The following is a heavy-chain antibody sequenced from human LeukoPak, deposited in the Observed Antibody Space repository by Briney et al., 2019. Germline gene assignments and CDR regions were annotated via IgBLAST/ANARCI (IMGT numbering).Heavy chain of an antibody. J-gene: IGHJ4*02. CDR1: GGSISSTSYY. V-gene: IGHV4-39*01. CDR2: LYYSGST. Sequence: SETLSLTCTVSGGSISSTSYYWAWIRQPPGKGLEWIGSLYYSGSTYYNPSLKSRVTISVDTSKNQFSLKLSSVTAADTAVYYCARHHWGSRTNPFDYWGQGTLVTVSS. D-gene: IGHD1/OR15-1a*01. CDR3: ARHHWGSRTNPFDY.